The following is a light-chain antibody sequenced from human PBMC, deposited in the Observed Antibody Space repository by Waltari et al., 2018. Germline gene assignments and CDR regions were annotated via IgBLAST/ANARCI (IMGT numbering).Light chain of an antibody. CDR1: QGISSA. J-gene: IGKJ4*01. V-gene: IGKV1-13*02. Sequence: AIQLTQSPSSLSASVGDRVTITCRASQGISSALAWYQQKPGKTPELLIFDAPSLQSGVPSRFSGSGSGTDFTLTISSLQPEDFATYYCQHFSTYPLTFGGGTKVEIK. CDR3: QHFSTYPLT. CDR2: DAP.